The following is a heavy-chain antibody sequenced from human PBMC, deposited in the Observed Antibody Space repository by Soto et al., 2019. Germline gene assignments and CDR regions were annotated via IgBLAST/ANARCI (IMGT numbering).Heavy chain of an antibody. CDR3: ARMRGLGAISPFFDH. V-gene: IGHV4-59*01. D-gene: IGHD3-16*02. CDR2: IYPNGRT. Sequence: SETLSLTCTVSGGSISSYYWSWIRQPPGKGLEWIGYIYPNGRTNYNPSLRGRVAISIDKSKNQFSLRLDSVFAADAAVYFCARMRGLGAISPFFDHWGQETLVTVSS. J-gene: IGHJ4*02. CDR1: GGSISSYY.